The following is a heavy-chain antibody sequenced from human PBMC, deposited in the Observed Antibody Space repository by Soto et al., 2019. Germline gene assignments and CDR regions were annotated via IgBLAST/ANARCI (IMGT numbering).Heavy chain of an antibody. J-gene: IGHJ4*02. CDR2: INSDGSST. Sequence: PGGSLRLSCAASGFTFSSYWMHWVRQAPGKGLVWVSRINSDGSSTSYADSVKGRFTISRDNAKNTLYLQMNSLRAEDTAVFYCASASGMTTLDYWGQGTLVTVSS. CDR1: GFTFSSYW. V-gene: IGHV3-74*01. D-gene: IGHD3-10*01. CDR3: ASASGMTTLDY.